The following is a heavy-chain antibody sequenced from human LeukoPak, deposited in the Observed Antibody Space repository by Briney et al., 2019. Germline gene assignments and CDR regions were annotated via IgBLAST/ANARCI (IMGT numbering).Heavy chain of an antibody. J-gene: IGHJ4*02. CDR1: GFTFDDYA. CDR2: ISWNSGSI. Sequence: GGSLRLSCAASGFTFDDYAMHWVRQAPGKGLEWVSGISWNSGSIGYADSVKGRFTISRDNAKNSLYLQMNSLRAEDTALYYCAKDLAPTMIVAGVDYWGQGTLVTVSS. D-gene: IGHD3-22*01. CDR3: AKDLAPTMIVAGVDY. V-gene: IGHV3-9*01.